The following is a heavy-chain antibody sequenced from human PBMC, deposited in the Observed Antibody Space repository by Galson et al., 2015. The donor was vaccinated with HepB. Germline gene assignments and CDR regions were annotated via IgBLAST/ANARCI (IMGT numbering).Heavy chain of an antibody. Sequence: SVKVSCKASGGTFSNYAISWVRQAPGQGLEWMGGIIPLFGTANYAEKFQQRVTITADQSTATAYMELRSLRAEDTAVYYCARRLSRGGGGFDPWGQGTLVTVSS. J-gene: IGHJ5*02. CDR2: IIPLFGTA. CDR3: ARRLSRGGGGFDP. V-gene: IGHV1-69*13. CDR1: GGTFSNYA. D-gene: IGHD3-10*01.